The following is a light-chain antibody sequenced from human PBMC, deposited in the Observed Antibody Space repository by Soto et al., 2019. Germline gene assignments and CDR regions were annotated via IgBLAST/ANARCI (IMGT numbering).Light chain of an antibody. CDR2: GAS. J-gene: IGKJ2*01. CDR3: QQYHKWPPYT. Sequence: EIVMTQSPATLSVSPGERATLSCRASQSVSSNLAWYQQKPGQAPRLLIYGASTRATGIPARFSGSGSGTEFTLTISILQSEDFAVYYCQQYHKWPPYTFGQGTKLEIK. CDR1: QSVSSN. V-gene: IGKV3-15*01.